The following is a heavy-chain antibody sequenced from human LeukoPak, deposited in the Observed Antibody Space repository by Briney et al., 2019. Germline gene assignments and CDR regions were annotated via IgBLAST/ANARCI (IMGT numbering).Heavy chain of an antibody. CDR2: ISAYNGNT. Sequence: ASVKVSCKASGYTFTSYGTSWVRQAPGQGLEWMGWISAYNGNTNYAQKLQGRVTMTTDTSTSTAYMELRSLRSDDTAVYYCARGTLRITIFGVVIIYGMDVWGQGTTVTVSS. J-gene: IGHJ6*02. CDR3: ARGTLRITIFGVVIIYGMDV. D-gene: IGHD3-3*01. CDR1: GYTFTSYG. V-gene: IGHV1-18*01.